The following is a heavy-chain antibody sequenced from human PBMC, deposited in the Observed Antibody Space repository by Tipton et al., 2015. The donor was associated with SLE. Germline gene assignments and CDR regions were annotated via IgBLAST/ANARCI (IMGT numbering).Heavy chain of an antibody. J-gene: IGHJ4*01. Sequence: TLSRTCTVSGGSVSDYHWSWIRQPPGKGLEWVGYIYHTGSTNYNPSLTRRVTISMDTSKNQFSLRLSSVTAADTAVYFCARAWDLGPSDHWGPGTLVTVS. CDR3: ARAWDLGPSDH. CDR1: GGSVSDYH. V-gene: IGHV4-59*02. D-gene: IGHD1-26*01. CDR2: IYHTGST.